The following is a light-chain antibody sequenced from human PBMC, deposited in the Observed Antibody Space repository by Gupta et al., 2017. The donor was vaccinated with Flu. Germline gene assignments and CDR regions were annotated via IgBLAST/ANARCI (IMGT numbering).Light chain of an antibody. CDR3: ASWDDSRRGRV. Sequence: QSVLTQPPSASGTPGQRVTISCSGSSSNIEDNYVYWYQQFPGRAPKLLIYRNNERPSGVPGRFAGSKSGTSASLAISGRRSEDDADYYCASWDDSRRGRVFGGGTKLTVL. V-gene: IGLV1-47*01. CDR2: RNN. CDR1: SSNIEDNY. J-gene: IGLJ2*01.